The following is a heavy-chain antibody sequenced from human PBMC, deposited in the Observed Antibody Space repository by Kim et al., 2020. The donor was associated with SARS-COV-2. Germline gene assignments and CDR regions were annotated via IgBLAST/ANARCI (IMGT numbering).Heavy chain of an antibody. Sequence: GGSLRLSCAASGFTFSSYAMSWVRQAPGKGLEWVSAISGSGGSTYYADSVKGRFTISGDNSKNTLYLQMNSLRAEDTAVYYCARREGNDFWSGYYWTTYFDYWGQGTLVTVSS. J-gene: IGHJ4*02. D-gene: IGHD3-3*01. CDR2: ISGSGGST. V-gene: IGHV3-23*01. CDR3: ARREGNDFWSGYYWTTYFDY. CDR1: GFTFSSYA.